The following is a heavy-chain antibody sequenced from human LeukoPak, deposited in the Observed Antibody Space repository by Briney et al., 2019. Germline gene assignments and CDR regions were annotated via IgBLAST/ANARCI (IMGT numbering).Heavy chain of an antibody. J-gene: IGHJ4*02. Sequence: GGSLRLSCAASGFSFSSYAMHWVRQAPGKGLEWVSYIGSSSGTIYYADSVKGRFTVSRDNAKNSLYLQMNSLRAEDTAVYYCARHYCTGSRCSSGAFDYWGQGTLVTVSS. D-gene: IGHD2-8*02. CDR2: IGSSSGTI. V-gene: IGHV3-48*01. CDR3: ARHYCTGSRCSSGAFDY. CDR1: GFSFSSYA.